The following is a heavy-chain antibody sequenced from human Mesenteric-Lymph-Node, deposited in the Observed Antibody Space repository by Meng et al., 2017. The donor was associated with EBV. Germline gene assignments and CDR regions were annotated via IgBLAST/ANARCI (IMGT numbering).Heavy chain of an antibody. CDR1: GGPFSGYY. V-gene: IGHV4-34*01. D-gene: IGHD3-10*01. CDR3: ASPGYPGGVLWFAN. CDR2: INHSGST. Sequence: QVPRGQGGAGLLQPAETLSLPCAVYGGPFSGYYLSWIRQSPGKGLEWIGEINHSGSTNYNPSLKSRVTISLDTSKTQFSLKLSSVTAADTAVYYCASPGYPGGVLWFANWGQGTLVTVSS. J-gene: IGHJ4*02.